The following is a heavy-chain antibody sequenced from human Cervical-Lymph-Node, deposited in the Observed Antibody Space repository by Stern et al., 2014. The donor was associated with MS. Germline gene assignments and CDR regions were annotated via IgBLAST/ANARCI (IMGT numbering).Heavy chain of an antibody. D-gene: IGHD1-7*01. CDR1: GFTFRNYG. V-gene: IGHV3-33*01. Sequence: VQLLESGGGVVQPGRSLRLSCAASGFTFRNYGMHWVRQAPGKGLEWLAVIWYDGNKKYYADSVKGRFTISRDNSKNTLFLQMSSLTAEDTALYYCARGNWNYEGMGYWGQGTLVTVSS. CDR2: IWYDGNKK. J-gene: IGHJ4*02. CDR3: ARGNWNYEGMGY.